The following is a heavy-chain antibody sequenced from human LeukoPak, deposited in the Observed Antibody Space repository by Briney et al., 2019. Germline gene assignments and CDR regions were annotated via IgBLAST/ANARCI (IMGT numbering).Heavy chain of an antibody. CDR3: ARVRDGYCGGDCYYYYGMDV. CDR2: IHTGGNT. J-gene: IGHJ6*02. CDR1: GFAVSSNY. D-gene: IGHD2-21*02. V-gene: IGHV3-66*01. Sequence: GGSLRLPCTASGFAVSSNYINWVRQAPGKGLEWVSVIHTGGNTYYADSVKGRFTISRDNSKNTVYLQMNSLRAEDTALYYCARVRDGYCGGDCYYYYGMDVWGQGTTVTVSS.